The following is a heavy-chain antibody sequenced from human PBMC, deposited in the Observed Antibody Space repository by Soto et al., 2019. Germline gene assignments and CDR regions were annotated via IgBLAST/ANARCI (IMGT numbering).Heavy chain of an antibody. CDR1: GFTFSNAW. Sequence: EVQLVESGGGLVKPGGSLTLSRAASGFTFSNAWMSWVRQAPGKGLEWVVRIKTKTDGGTTDYAAPVKGRFTISRDDPRNTLSLQMNSMKTEDTAVYYCIPDPRYYDFCSGLKGPSGYWGQGTLVTVSS. CDR2: IKTKTDGGTT. V-gene: IGHV3-15*01. CDR3: IPDPRYYDFCSGLKGPSGY. D-gene: IGHD3-3*01. J-gene: IGHJ4*02.